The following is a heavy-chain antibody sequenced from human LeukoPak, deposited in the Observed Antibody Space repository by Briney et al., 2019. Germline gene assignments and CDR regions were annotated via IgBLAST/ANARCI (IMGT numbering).Heavy chain of an antibody. V-gene: IGHV3-30*02. CDR1: GFTFSSYG. CDR2: IRYDGSNK. D-gene: IGHD3-3*01. Sequence: GGSLRLSCAASGFTFSSYGMHWVRQAPGKGLEWVAFIRYDGSNKYYADSVKGRFTISRDNSKNTLYLQMNSLRAEDTAVYYCAKGTPITIFGVVSRWGQGTLVTVSS. J-gene: IGHJ4*02. CDR3: AKGTPITIFGVVSR.